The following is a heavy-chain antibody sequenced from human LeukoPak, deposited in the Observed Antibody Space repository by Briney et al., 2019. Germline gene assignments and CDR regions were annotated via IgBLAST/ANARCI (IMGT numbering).Heavy chain of an antibody. J-gene: IGHJ3*02. CDR3: IRRLVRYFDWLLNHDAFDI. Sequence: PPETLSLTCTVSGGSISSGDYYWSWIRQPPGKGLEWIGYIYYSGSTYYNPSLKSRVTISVDTSKNQFSLKLSSVTAADTAVYYCIRRLVRYFDWLLNHDAFDIWGQGTMVTVSS. CDR1: GGSISSGDYY. CDR2: IYYSGST. D-gene: IGHD3-9*01. V-gene: IGHV4-30-4*08.